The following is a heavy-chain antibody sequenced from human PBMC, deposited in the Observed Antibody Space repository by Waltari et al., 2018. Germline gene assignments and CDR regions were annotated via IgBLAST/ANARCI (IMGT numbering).Heavy chain of an antibody. CDR2: IRYDGSNK. J-gene: IGHJ4*02. CDR1: GFTFSSCG. D-gene: IGHD6-19*01. CDR3: AKELTAVAGTVDY. V-gene: IGHV3-30*02. Sequence: QVQLVESGGGVVQPGGSLRLSCAASGFTFSSCGMHWVRQAPGKWLEWVAFIRYDGSNKYYADSVKGRFTISRDNSKNTLYLQMNSLRAEDTAVYYCAKELTAVAGTVDYWGQGTLVTVSS.